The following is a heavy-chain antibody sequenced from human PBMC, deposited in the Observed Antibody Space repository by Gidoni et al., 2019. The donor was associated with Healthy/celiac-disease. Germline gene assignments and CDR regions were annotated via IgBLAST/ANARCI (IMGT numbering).Heavy chain of an antibody. CDR2: ISGRVGST. J-gene: IGHJ4*02. Sequence: EVQLLESGGGLVQSGGSLRLSCAASGFVFSSYAMGWVRQAPGQGREWVSAISGRVGSTYYADSVKGRFTISRDNSKNTLYLQMNSLRTEDTAVYYCSKGSGTVVIRFDYWGQGTLVTVSS. V-gene: IGHV3-23*01. D-gene: IGHD2-15*01. CDR3: SKGSGTVVIRFDY. CDR1: GFVFSSYA.